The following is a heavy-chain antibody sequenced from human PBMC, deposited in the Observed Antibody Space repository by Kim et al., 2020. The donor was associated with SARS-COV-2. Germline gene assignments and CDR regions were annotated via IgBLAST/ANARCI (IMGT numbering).Heavy chain of an antibody. J-gene: IGHJ5*02. D-gene: IGHD6-19*01. Sequence: SETLSLTCAVYGGSFSGYYWSWIRQPPGKGLEWIGEINHSGSTNYNPSLKSRVTISVDTSKNQFSLKLSSVTAADTAVYYCARGPGYSSGWPGAWGQGTL. CDR1: GGSFSGYY. V-gene: IGHV4-34*01. CDR2: INHSGST. CDR3: ARGPGYSSGWPGA.